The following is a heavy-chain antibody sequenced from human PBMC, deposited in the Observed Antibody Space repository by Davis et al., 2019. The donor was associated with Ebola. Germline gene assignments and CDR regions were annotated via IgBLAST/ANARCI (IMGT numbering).Heavy chain of an antibody. J-gene: IGHJ4*02. Sequence: AASVKVSCKASGYTFTSYAMHWVRQAPGQRLEWMGWVNAGNGNTKYSQKFQGRVTITRDTSASTAYMELSSLRSEDTAVYYCARDWSMLGGFDYWGQGTLVTVSS. CDR2: VNAGNGNT. V-gene: IGHV1-3*01. CDR3: ARDWSMLGGFDY. CDR1: GYTFTSYA. D-gene: IGHD3-3*01.